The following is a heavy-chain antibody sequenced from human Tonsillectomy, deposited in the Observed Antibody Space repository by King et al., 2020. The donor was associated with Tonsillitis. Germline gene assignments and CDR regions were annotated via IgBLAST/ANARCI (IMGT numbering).Heavy chain of an antibody. CDR3: AKGGEAVAVWFDP. CDR1: GCTFSNYA. J-gene: IGHJ5*02. D-gene: IGHD6-19*01. V-gene: IGHV3-23*04. CDR2: ISGSGSNT. Sequence: VQLVESGGGLVQPGGSLRLSCAASGCTFSNYAMSWVRQAPGKGLEWVSTISGSGSNTYYADSVKGRFTISRDNSKNTQYLQMNSLRAEDTAVYYCAKGGEAVAVWFDPWGQGTLVTVSS.